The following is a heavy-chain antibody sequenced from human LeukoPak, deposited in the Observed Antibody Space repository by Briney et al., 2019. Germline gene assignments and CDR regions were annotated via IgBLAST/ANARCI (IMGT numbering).Heavy chain of an antibody. CDR2: LNDASNLI. CDR3: VKDSGILRAWYFDN. Sequence: GGSLRLSCAASGFPFSTNAMTWVRQAPGKGLEWVSTLNDASNLIYYADSVKGRFTISRDNSKNTVYLQMNSLRVDDTATYYCVKDSGILRAWYFDNWGQGTLVTVSS. D-gene: IGHD1-26*01. J-gene: IGHJ4*02. V-gene: IGHV3-23*01. CDR1: GFPFSTNA.